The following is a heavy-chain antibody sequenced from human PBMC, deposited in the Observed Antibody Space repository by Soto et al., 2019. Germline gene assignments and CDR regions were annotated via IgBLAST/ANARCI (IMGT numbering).Heavy chain of an antibody. D-gene: IGHD3-10*01. CDR2: INTNTWNP. CDR3: ARDVVITMVRGVIIMDV. Sequence: ASVKVSCKASGYTFTSYAMNWVRQAPGQGLEWMGWINTNTWNPTYAQGFTGRFVFSLDTSVSTAYLQICSLKAEDTAVYYCARDVVITMVRGVIIMDVWGQGTTVTVSS. J-gene: IGHJ6*02. CDR1: GYTFTSYA. V-gene: IGHV7-4-1*01.